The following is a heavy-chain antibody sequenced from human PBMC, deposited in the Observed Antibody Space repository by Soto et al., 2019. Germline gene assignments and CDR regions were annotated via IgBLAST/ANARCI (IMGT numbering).Heavy chain of an antibody. CDR3: ARWGVRISMVRGVNTDYYYYGMDV. D-gene: IGHD3-10*01. J-gene: IGHJ6*02. CDR1: GYTFSSYG. Sequence: ASVKVSCKTSGYTFSSYGISWVRQAPGQGLEWMGWINTYNGNTNYAQKFQGRVTMTTDTSTSTAYMEVRSLRSDDTAVYYCARWGVRISMVRGVNTDYYYYGMDVWGQGTTVTVSS. V-gene: IGHV1-18*01. CDR2: INTYNGNT.